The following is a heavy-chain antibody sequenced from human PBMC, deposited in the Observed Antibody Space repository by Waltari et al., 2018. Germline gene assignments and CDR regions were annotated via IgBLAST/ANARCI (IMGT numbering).Heavy chain of an antibody. V-gene: IGHV3-23*04. Sequence: EVQLVESGGGLVQPGGSLRLSCAASGFTFSSYAMSWVRQAPGKGLAGVSAISGSGGSTYYADSVKGRFTISRDNSKNTLYLQMNSLRAEDTAVYYCAKDPLGYCSGGSCYAGGFWDYWGQGTLVTVSS. CDR2: ISGSGGST. CDR3: AKDPLGYCSGGSCYAGGFWDY. CDR1: GFTFSSYA. D-gene: IGHD2-15*01. J-gene: IGHJ4*02.